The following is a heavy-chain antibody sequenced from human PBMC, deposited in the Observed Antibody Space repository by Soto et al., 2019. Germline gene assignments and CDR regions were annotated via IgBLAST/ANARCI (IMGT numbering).Heavy chain of an antibody. V-gene: IGHV4-61*01. CDR1: CGSVSSGSYY. CDR3: ARVSSSWGLVNYFDY. CDR2: IYYSGST. D-gene: IGHD6-13*01. J-gene: IGHJ4*02. Sequence: QVQLQESGPGLVKPSETLSLTCTVSCGSVSSGSYYWSWIRQPPGKGLECIGYIYYSGSTNYNPSLKSRVTISVDTSKNQFSLKLSSVTAADTAVYYCARVSSSWGLVNYFDYWGQGTLVTVSS.